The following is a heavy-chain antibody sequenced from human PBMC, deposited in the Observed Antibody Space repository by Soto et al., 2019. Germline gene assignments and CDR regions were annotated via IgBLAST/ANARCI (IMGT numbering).Heavy chain of an antibody. V-gene: IGHV3-7*01. CDR1: GFSFSGYW. CDR2: IKQDGSEQ. CDR3: ARPSGYCSGGSCFTFDY. Sequence: EVQLVESGGGLVQPGGSLRLSCAASGFSFSGYWMTWVRQAPGKGLEWVANIKQDGSEQYYVDSVKGRFTISRDNAKNSLYLQMNSLRGEDTAVYYCARPSGYCSGGSCFTFDYWGQGTLVTVSS. D-gene: IGHD2-15*01. J-gene: IGHJ4*02.